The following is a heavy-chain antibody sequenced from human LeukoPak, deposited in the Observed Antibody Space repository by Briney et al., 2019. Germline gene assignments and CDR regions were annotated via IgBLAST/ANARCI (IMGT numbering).Heavy chain of an antibody. Sequence: SETLSLTCTVSGGSISSSSYYWGWIRQPPGKGLEWIGSIFYSGSTYYNPSLKSRVTISVDTSKNQFSLKLSSVTAADTAVYYCARGVGATHTNFDYWGQGTLVTVSS. J-gene: IGHJ4*02. CDR1: GGSISSSSYY. CDR2: IFYSGST. CDR3: ARGVGATHTNFDY. D-gene: IGHD1-26*01. V-gene: IGHV4-39*07.